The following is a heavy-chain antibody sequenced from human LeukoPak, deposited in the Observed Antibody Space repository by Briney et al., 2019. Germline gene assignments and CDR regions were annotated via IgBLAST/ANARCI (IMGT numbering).Heavy chain of an antibody. Sequence: GGSLRLPCAASGFTFSSYSMNWVRQAPGKGLEWVAYISSSSNIMYHADSVEGRFTISRDNAKNSLYLQMNSLRDEDTAVYYCARDFRNSHRLDIWGQGTLVTVSS. CDR3: ARDFRNSHRLDI. D-gene: IGHD4-11*01. CDR1: GFTFSSYS. V-gene: IGHV3-48*02. CDR2: ISSSSNIM. J-gene: IGHJ3*02.